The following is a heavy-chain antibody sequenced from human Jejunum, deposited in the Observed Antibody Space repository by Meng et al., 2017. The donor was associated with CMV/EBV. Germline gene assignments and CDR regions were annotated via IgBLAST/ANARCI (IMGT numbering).Heavy chain of an antibody. J-gene: IGHJ3*02. CDR2: IYSGGSST. V-gene: IGHV3-23*03. D-gene: IGHD1-26*01. Sequence: FTVSSYAMSWVRQDPGKGLEWVSLIYSGGSSTYYADSVKGRFTISRDNSKNTLYLQMNSLRAEDTAVYYCAKAFYSGSYLDAFDIWGQGTMVTVSS. CDR3: AKAFYSGSYLDAFDI. CDR1: FTVSSYA.